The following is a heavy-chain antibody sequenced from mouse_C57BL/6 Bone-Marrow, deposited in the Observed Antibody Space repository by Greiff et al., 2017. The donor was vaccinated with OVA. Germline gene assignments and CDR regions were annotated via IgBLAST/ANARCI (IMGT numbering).Heavy chain of an antibody. V-gene: IGHV1-59*01. J-gene: IGHJ4*01. D-gene: IGHD2-4*01. CDR2: IDPSDSYT. CDR1: GYTFTSYW. CDR3: ARSHYDYDDFHYYAMDY. Sequence: VQLQQPGAELVRPGTSVKLSCKASGYTFTSYWMHWVKQRPGQGLEWIGVIDPSDSYTNYNQKFKGKATLTVDTSSSTAYMQLSSLTSEDSAVYYCARSHYDYDDFHYYAMDYWGQGTSVTVSS.